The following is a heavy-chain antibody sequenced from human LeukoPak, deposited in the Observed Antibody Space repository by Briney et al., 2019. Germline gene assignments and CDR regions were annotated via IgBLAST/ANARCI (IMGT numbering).Heavy chain of an antibody. CDR3: AKDARRDGDSSGLYAYFDF. J-gene: IGHJ4*02. CDR1: GGSISSSSYY. CDR2: IYYSGST. Sequence: PSETLSLTCTVSGGSISSSSYYWGWIRQPPGKGLEWIGSIYYSGSTYYNPSLKSRVTISVDTSKNQFSLKLSSVTAADTAVYYCAKDARRDGDSSGLYAYFDFWGQGTLVAVSS. D-gene: IGHD3-22*01. V-gene: IGHV4-39*02.